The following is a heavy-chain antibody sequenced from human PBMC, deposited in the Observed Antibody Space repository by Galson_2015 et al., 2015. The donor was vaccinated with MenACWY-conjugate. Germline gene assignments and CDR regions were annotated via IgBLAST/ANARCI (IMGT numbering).Heavy chain of an antibody. CDR2: IYPGDSHT. Sequence: QSGAEVKKPGESLTISCTTYGYTFTSYWIGWVRQMPGKGLEWMGIIYPGDSHTRYSPSFQGQVTISADKSISTAYLQWSSLKASDTAMYYCVRHLGIADTCFYYYYGMDVWGQGTTVTVSS. V-gene: IGHV5-51*01. CDR3: VRHLGIADTCFYYYYGMDV. D-gene: IGHD6-13*01. J-gene: IGHJ6*02. CDR1: GYTFTSYW.